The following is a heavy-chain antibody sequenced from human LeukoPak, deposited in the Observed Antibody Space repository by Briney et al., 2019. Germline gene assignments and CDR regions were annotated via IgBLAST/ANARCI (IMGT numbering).Heavy chain of an antibody. J-gene: IGHJ4*02. Sequence: GGSLRLSCAASGFTFSSYGMHWVRQAPGKGLEWVAIISNDGSEEYCADSVKGRFTVSRDNSKNTLHLQMNSLRPEDTAVYYCARGRPHGNDYWGQGTLVTVSS. CDR3: ARGRPHGNDY. V-gene: IGHV3-30*03. D-gene: IGHD4-23*01. CDR2: ISNDGSEE. CDR1: GFTFSSYG.